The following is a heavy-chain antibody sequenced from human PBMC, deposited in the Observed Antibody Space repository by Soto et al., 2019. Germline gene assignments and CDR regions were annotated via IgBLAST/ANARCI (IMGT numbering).Heavy chain of an antibody. Sequence: PGGSLRLSCAASGFASSSYAMHWVRQAPGKGLEWVAVISYDGSNKYYADSAKGRFTISRDNSKNTLYLQMNSLRAEDTAVYYCARDFKRGYSGYDFGRYYYYYGMDVWGQGTTVTVSS. V-gene: IGHV3-30-3*01. CDR2: ISYDGSNK. CDR3: ARDFKRGYSGYDFGRYYYYYGMDV. CDR1: GFASSSYA. D-gene: IGHD5-12*01. J-gene: IGHJ6*02.